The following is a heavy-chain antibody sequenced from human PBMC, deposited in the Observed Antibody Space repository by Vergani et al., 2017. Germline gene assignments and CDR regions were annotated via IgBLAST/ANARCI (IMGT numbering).Heavy chain of an antibody. D-gene: IGHD3-22*01. J-gene: IGHJ6*02. V-gene: IGHV1-2*02. CDR2: INPNSGGT. CDR3: AREFYTMIVPSMDV. CDR1: GYSFTSYW. Sequence: QVQLVQSGAEVKKPGESLKISCKGSGYSFTSYWIGWVRQMPGKGLEWMGWINPNSGGTNYAQKFQGRVTMTRDTSISTAYMELSRLRSDDTAVYYCAREFYTMIVPSMDVWGQGTTVTVSS.